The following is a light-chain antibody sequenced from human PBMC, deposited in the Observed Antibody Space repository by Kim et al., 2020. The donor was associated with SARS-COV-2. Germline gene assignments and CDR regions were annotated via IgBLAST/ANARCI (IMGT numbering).Light chain of an antibody. V-gene: IGKV3-15*01. Sequence: VAPGERATRSGRASQSVSGNLAWYQQKPGQAPRLLIYGASTRATDIPARFSGSGSGTEFTLTISSLQSEDFAVYYCQQYNNWPLTFGQGTKVDIK. CDR3: QQYNNWPLT. J-gene: IGKJ1*01. CDR1: QSVSGN. CDR2: GAS.